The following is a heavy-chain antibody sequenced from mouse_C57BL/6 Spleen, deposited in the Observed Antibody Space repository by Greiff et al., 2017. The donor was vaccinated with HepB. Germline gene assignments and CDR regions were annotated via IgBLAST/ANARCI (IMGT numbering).Heavy chain of an antibody. J-gene: IGHJ2*01. CDR2: INPSSGYT. CDR3: ARSDSSGYVDY. Sequence: QVQLQQPGAELVKPGASVKMSCKASGYTFTSYWMHWVKQRPGQGLEWIGYINPSSGYTKYNQKFKDKATLTADKSSSTAYMQLSSLTYEDSAVYYCARSDSSGYVDYWGQGTTLTVSS. CDR1: GYTFTSYW. V-gene: IGHV1-7*01. D-gene: IGHD3-2*02.